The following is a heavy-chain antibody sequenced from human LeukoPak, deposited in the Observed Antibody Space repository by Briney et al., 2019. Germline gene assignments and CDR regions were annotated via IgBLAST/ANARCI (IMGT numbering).Heavy chain of an antibody. CDR2: IRSKAYGGTT. CDR1: GFTFGDYA. Sequence: QSGGSLRLSCTASGFTFGDYAMSWFRQAPGKGLEWVGFIRSKAYGGTTEYAASVKGRFTISRDDSKSIAYLQMNSLKTEDTAVYYCTRDTVTTKKRELWFDPWGQGTLVTVSS. V-gene: IGHV3-49*03. CDR3: TRDTVTTKKRELWFDP. J-gene: IGHJ5*02. D-gene: IGHD4-17*01.